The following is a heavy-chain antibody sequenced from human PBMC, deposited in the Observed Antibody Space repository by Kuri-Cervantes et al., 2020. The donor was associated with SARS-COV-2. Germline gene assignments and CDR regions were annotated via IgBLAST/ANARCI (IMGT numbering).Heavy chain of an antibody. CDR3: AKCGELLTSSYYYYGMDV. CDR1: GFTFSSYA. V-gene: IGHV3-23*01. J-gene: IGHJ6*02. Sequence: GESLKISCAAYGFTFSSYAMSWVRQAPGKGLEWVSAISGSGGSTYYADSVKGRFTISRDNSKNTLYLQMNSLRAEDTAVYYCAKCGELLTSSYYYYGMDVWGQGTTVTVSS. CDR2: ISGSGGST. D-gene: IGHD1-26*01.